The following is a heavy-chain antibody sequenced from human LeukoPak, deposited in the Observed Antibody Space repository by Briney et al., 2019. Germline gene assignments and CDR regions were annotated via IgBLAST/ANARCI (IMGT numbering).Heavy chain of an antibody. CDR2: ISYDGSNK. J-gene: IGHJ3*02. V-gene: IGHV3-30*03. Sequence: GGSLRLSCAASGFTFTNYGMHWVRLAPGKGLEWVAVISYDGSNKYYADSVKGRFTISRDNSKNTRYLQMNSLRAEDTAVYYCATGSGYSYGYAGAFDTWGQGTMVTVSS. D-gene: IGHD5-18*01. CDR1: GFTFTNYG. CDR3: ATGSGYSYGYAGAFDT.